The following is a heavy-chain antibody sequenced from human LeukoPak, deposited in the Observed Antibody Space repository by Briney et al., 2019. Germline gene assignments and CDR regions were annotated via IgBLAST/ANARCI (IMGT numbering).Heavy chain of an antibody. CDR1: GYTLTELS. CDR2: FDPEDDKR. J-gene: IGHJ4*02. V-gene: IGHV1-24*01. Sequence: GASVKVSCKVSGYTLTELSIHWVRQAPGKGLEWMGGFDPEDDKRIYAQKFQGRAIMTEDTSTDTVYMELSSLRSEDTAVYYCATDRRPMYYYDSSGYHFDYWGQGTLVTVSS. D-gene: IGHD3-22*01. CDR3: ATDRRPMYYYDSSGYHFDY.